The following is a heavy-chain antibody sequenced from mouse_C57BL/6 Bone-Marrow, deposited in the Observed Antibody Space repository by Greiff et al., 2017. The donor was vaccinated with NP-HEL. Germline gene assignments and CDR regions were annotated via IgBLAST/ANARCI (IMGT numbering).Heavy chain of an antibody. CDR2: IDPSDSET. D-gene: IGHD2-3*01. CDR3: ARLDGYYAMDY. Sequence: VQLQQSGAELVRPGSSVKLSCKASGYTFTSYWMHWVKQRPIQGLEWIGNIDPSDSETHYNQKFKDKATLTVDKSSSTAYMQLSSLTSEDSAVYYCARLDGYYAMDYWGQGTSVTVSS. CDR1: GYTFTSYW. V-gene: IGHV1-52*01. J-gene: IGHJ4*01.